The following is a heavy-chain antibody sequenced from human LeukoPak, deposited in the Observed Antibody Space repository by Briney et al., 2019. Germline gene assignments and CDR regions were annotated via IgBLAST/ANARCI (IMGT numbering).Heavy chain of an antibody. CDR2: INHSGNT. CDR1: GGSLSGYY. Sequence: SETLSLTCAVYGGSLSGYYWSWIRQPPGKGLEWIGEINHSGNTNYNPSLKSRVTMSVDTSKNHFYLKLSPVTAADTAVYYCARQGSGSSYYYYTFPYWGQGTLVTVSS. V-gene: IGHV4-34*01. CDR3: ARQGSGSSYYYYTFPY. D-gene: IGHD1-26*01. J-gene: IGHJ4*02.